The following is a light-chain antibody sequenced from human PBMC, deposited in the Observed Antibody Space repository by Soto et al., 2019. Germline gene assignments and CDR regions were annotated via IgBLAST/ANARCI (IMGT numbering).Light chain of an antibody. CDR3: QSYDSSLSAWV. V-gene: IGLV1-40*01. J-gene: IGLJ3*02. Sequence: QLVLTQPPSVSGAPGQRVTISCTGSSSNIGAGYDVHWYQQLPGTAPKLLIYGNSNRPSGVPDRFFGSKSGTSASLAITGLQAEDEADYYCQSYDSSLSAWVFGGGTKLTVL. CDR1: SSNIGAGYD. CDR2: GNS.